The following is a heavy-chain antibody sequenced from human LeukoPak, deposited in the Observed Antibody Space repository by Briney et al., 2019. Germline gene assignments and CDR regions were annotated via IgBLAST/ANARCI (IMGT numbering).Heavy chain of an antibody. CDR2: INHSGST. D-gene: IGHD2-2*01. V-gene: IGHV4-34*01. J-gene: IGHJ6*03. CDR1: GGSFSGYY. Sequence: SETLSLTCAVSGGSFSGYYWSWIRQPPGKGLEWIGEINHSGSTNYNPSLKSRVTISVDTSKNQSSLKLSSETAADTAVYYCARGFVVVPASYYYMDVWGKGTTVTVSS. CDR3: ARGFVVVPASYYYMDV.